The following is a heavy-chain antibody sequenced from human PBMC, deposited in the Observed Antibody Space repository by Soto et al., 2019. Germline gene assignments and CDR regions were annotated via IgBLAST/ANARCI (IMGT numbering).Heavy chain of an antibody. CDR1: GFTFSDYY. Sequence: GGSLRLSCAASGFTFSDYYMSWIRQAPGKGLEWVSYISSSSSYTNYADSVKGRFTISRDNAKNTLYLQMNSLRAEDTAVYYCAKAVIVVVPAAMDWYFDLWGRGTLVTVSS. V-gene: IGHV3-11*05. J-gene: IGHJ2*01. CDR2: ISSSSSYT. D-gene: IGHD2-2*01. CDR3: AKAVIVVVPAAMDWYFDL.